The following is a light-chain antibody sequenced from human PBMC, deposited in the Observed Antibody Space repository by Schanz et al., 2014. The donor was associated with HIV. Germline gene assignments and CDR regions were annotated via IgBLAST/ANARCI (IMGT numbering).Light chain of an antibody. CDR1: SSDVGGYNY. J-gene: IGLJ1*01. Sequence: QSALTQPASVSGSPGQSITISCTGTSSDVGGYNYVSWYQQHPGRAPKLIIYEVNKRSSGVSNRFSGSKSGNTASLTISGLQAEDEADYYCCSYAGSSTHVFGTGTKVTVL. CDR2: EVN. CDR3: CSYAGSSTHV. V-gene: IGLV2-23*02.